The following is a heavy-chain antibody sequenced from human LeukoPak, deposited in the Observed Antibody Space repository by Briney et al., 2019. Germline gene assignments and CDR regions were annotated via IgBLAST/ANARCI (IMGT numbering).Heavy chain of an antibody. CDR2: IGTAGDT. CDR3: ARGDGMATIWEHPFNY. D-gene: IGHD5-12*01. CDR1: GFTFSSYD. Sequence: GGSLRLSCAASGFTFSSYDMHWVRQATGKGLEWVSAIGTAGDTYYPGSVKGRFTISRENAKNSLYLQMNSLRAGDTAVYYCARGDGMATIWEHPFNYWGQEPWVPVSS. V-gene: IGHV3-13*01. J-gene: IGHJ4*02.